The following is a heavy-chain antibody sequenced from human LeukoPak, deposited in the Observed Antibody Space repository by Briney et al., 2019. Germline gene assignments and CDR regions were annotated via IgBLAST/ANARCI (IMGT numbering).Heavy chain of an antibody. CDR2: ISAYNGNT. V-gene: IGHV1-18*01. J-gene: IGHJ6*03. D-gene: IGHD2-2*01. CDR1: GYTFTNYG. Sequence: ASVKVSCKASGYTFTNYGITWVRQAPGQGLEWMGWISAYNGNTNYAQKLQGRVTMTTDTSTSTAYMELRSLRSDDTAVYYCARLEVSTIVVVPAAPPDYYYYMDVWGKGTTVTVSS. CDR3: ARLEVSTIVVVPAAPPDYYYYMDV.